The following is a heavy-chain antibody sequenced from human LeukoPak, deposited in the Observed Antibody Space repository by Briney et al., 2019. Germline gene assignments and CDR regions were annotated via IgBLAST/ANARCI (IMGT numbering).Heavy chain of an antibody. D-gene: IGHD1-26*01. J-gene: IGHJ4*02. CDR2: IYYSGSA. CDR1: GGSISSYY. CDR3: ARAGEWVLLPFPFDY. V-gene: IGHV4-59*01. Sequence: PSETLSLTCTVSGGSISSYYWSWIRQPPGKGLEWIGYIYYSGSANYNPSLKSRVTISVDTSKNQFSLKLSSVTAADTAVYYCARAGEWVLLPFPFDYWGQGTLVTVSS.